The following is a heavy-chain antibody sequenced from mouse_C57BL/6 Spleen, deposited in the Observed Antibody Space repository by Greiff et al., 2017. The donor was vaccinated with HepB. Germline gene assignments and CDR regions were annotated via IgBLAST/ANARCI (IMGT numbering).Heavy chain of an antibody. J-gene: IGHJ3*01. CDR2: IYPRDGST. CDR1: GYTFTDHT. Sequence: VQLQQSDAELVKPGASVKISCKVSGYTFTDHTIHWMKQRPEQGLEWIGYIYPRDGSTKYNEKFKGKATLTADKSSSTAYMQLNSLTSEDSAVYVCASRIYYDYDGFAYWGQGTLVTVSA. D-gene: IGHD2-4*01. CDR3: ASRIYYDYDGFAY. V-gene: IGHV1-78*01.